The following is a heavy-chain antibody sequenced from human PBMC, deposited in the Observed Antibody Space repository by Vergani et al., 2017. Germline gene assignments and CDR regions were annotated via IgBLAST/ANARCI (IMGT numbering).Heavy chain of an antibody. CDR2: IYYSGST. V-gene: IGHV4-59*01. CDR3: ARTSGGAYDFWSASGGDAFDI. Sequence: QVQLQESGPGLVKPSETLSLTCTVSGGSISSYYWSWIRQPPGKGLEWIGNIYYSGSTNYNTSLKSRVTISVDTSKNQFSLKLSSVTAADPAVYYCARTSGGAYDFWSASGGDAFDIWGQGTMVTVSS. CDR1: GGSISSYY. D-gene: IGHD3-3*01. J-gene: IGHJ3*02.